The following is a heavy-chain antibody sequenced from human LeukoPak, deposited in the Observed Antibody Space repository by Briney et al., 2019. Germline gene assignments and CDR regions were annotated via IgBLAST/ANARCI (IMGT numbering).Heavy chain of an antibody. CDR2: SNAGNGNT. J-gene: IGHJ3*01. CDR1: GYTFTSYA. Sequence: GASVKVSCKASGYTFTSYAMHWVRQAPGQRLEWMGWSNAGNGNTKYSQEFQGRVTMTWDTSVSTAYMELSSLTSDDTAVYYCASKGDGSCDSSLCQGAFDFWGQGSVVTVSS. CDR3: ASKGDGSCDSSLCQGAFDF. D-gene: IGHD2-21*01. V-gene: IGHV1-3*02.